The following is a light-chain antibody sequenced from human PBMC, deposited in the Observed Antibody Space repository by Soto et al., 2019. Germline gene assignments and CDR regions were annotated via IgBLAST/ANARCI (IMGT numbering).Light chain of an antibody. Sequence: QSVLTQPPSASGTPGQRVTISCSGSSSNIASNTVNWYQQLPGTAPKVLIYTDNQRPSGVPDRFSGSKSGTSASLAISGLQSEDEADYYCAAWDDGLNGVVFGGGTKLTVL. CDR2: TDN. J-gene: IGLJ2*01. V-gene: IGLV1-44*01. CDR1: SSNIASNT. CDR3: AAWDDGLNGVV.